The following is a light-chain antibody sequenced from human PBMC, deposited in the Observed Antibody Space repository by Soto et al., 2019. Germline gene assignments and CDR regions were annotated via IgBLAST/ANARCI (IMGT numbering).Light chain of an antibody. CDR3: QRYGSSPRT. Sequence: ETVLTQSPATLSVSPGERATLSCRASQSIASNLAWYQQTPGQAPRLLIYGASTRATGIPARFSGSGSGTEFTLTISSLQSEDFAVYYWQRYGSSPRTFGQGTKVDIK. J-gene: IGKJ1*01. CDR1: QSIASN. V-gene: IGKV3-15*01. CDR2: GAS.